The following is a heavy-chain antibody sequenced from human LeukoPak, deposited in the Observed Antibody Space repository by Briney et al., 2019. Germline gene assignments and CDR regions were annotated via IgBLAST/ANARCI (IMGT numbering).Heavy chain of an antibody. CDR1: GGSMSSTKW. CDR3: ASSVSSSYLDV. Sequence: SETLSLTCAVSGGSMSSTKWWSWVRQPPGKGLEWIGEIYHSGSTNYNPSLKSRITISVDTSKNQFSLNLSSVTAADTAVYYCASSVSSSYLDVWGQGTTVTVSS. CDR2: IYHSGST. D-gene: IGHD6-13*01. V-gene: IGHV4-4*02. J-gene: IGHJ6*02.